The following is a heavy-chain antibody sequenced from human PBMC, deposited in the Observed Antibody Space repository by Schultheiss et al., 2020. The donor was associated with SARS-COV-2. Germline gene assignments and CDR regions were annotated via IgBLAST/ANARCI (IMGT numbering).Heavy chain of an antibody. CDR2: IYTSGST. J-gene: IGHJ5*02. D-gene: IGHD3-3*01. CDR1: GGSISSYY. CDR3: ARGRRAISKLAPNWFDP. V-gene: IGHV4-4*07. Sequence: SETLSLTCTVSGGSISSYYWSWIRQPAGKGLEWIGRIYTSGSTNYNPSLKSRVTMSVDTSKNQFSLKLSSVTAADTAVYYCARGRRAISKLAPNWFDPWGQGTPVTVSS.